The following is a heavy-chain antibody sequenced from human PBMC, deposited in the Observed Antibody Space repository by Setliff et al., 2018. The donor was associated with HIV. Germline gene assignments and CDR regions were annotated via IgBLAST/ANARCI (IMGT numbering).Heavy chain of an antibody. CDR1: GGSISSSGYY. V-gene: IGHV4-31*02. Sequence: LSLTCSVSGGSISSSGYYWSWVRQHPGKGLDWIGRVYYSGSTDYSPSLQSRATLSIDTSKNQFSLKLTSVIAADTAIYYCARGPFVLRFLERLVYFDYWGQGKLVTVSS. D-gene: IGHD3-3*01. CDR2: VYYSGST. J-gene: IGHJ4*02. CDR3: ARGPFVLRFLERLVYFDY.